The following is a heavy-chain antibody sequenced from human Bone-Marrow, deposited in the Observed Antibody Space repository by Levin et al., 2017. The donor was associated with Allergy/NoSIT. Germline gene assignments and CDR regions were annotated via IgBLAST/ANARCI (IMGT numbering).Heavy chain of an antibody. D-gene: IGHD4-11*01. J-gene: IGHJ6*02. CDR1: GYSITSDYY. Sequence: SETLSLTCDVSGYSITSDYYWGWVRQPPGKGLEWIGSIYHRGSTYYNPSLKSRVVVSRDTSKNQISMDLTSMTAADSAMYYCVRGQSTVNAMDVWGQGTTVSVSS. CDR3: VRGQSTVNAMDV. CDR2: IYHRGST. V-gene: IGHV4-38-2*01.